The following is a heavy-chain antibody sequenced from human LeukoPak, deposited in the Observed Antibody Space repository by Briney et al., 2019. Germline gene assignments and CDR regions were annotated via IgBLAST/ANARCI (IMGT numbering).Heavy chain of an antibody. CDR3: ARSLRSTTHWIDP. V-gene: IGHV1-2*02. Sequence: ASVKVSCKASGYTFTGYYIHWVRQAPGQGLEWMGWISPKSGGTNYAQKFQGRVTMTRDTSISTASMELSSLRSDDTALYYCARSLRSTTHWIDPCGRGTLVTVSS. CDR1: GYTFTGYY. J-gene: IGHJ5*02. D-gene: IGHD2-2*01. CDR2: ISPKSGGT.